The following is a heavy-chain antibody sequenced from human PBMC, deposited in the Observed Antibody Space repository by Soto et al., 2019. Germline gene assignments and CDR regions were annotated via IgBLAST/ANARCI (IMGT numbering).Heavy chain of an antibody. V-gene: IGHV4-34*02. CDR2: INHRGTT. J-gene: IGHJ4*02. CDR1: GGPFTGCY. Sequence: QVQLQQWGAGLLKPSETLSLTCAVYGGPFTGCYWTWIRQPPGKGLEWIGEINHRGTTNYNPSLKSRVTISLDTSKNHFSLKLSSVPAADTAVYYCARMGDLNNWGQGTLVTVSS. D-gene: IGHD2-21*02. CDR3: ARMGDLNN.